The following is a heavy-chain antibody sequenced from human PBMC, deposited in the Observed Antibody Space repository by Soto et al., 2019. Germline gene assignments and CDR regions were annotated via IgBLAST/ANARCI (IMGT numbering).Heavy chain of an antibody. J-gene: IGHJ6*03. CDR1: GYTFTSYA. CDR2: INAGNGNT. D-gene: IGHD4-17*01. Sequence: ASVKVSCKASGYTFTSYAMHWVRQAPGQRLEWMGWINAGNGNTKYSQKFQGRVTITRDTSASTAYMELSSLRSEDTAVYYCAIGPRDYEGYYYMDVWGKGTTVTVSS. V-gene: IGHV1-3*01. CDR3: AIGPRDYEGYYYMDV.